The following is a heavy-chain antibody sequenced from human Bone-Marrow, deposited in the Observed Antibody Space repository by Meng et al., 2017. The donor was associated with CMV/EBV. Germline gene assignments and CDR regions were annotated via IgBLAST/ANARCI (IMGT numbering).Heavy chain of an antibody. CDR3: AKVPNRTGTKVDPRLPDY. Sequence: GESLKISCAASGFTFSSYEMNWVRQAPGKGLEWVSYISSSGSTIYYADSVKGRFTISRDNAKNSLYLQMNSLRAEDTAVYYCAKVPNRTGTKVDPRLPDYWGQGTLVTVSS. CDR2: ISSSGSTI. CDR1: GFTFSSYE. D-gene: IGHD1-7*01. V-gene: IGHV3-48*03. J-gene: IGHJ4*02.